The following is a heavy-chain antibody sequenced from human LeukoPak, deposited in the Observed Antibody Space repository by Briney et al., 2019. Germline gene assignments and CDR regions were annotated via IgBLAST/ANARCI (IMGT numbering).Heavy chain of an antibody. V-gene: IGHV4-39*07. CDR3: ARVVYDSSTYPKSYFDF. Sequence: SETLSLTCTVSGGSISSSSYYWGWIRQPPRKGLEWIGRIYYRGITYYNPSLKSRVTISVDTSKNQFSLKLSSVTAADTAVYYCARVVYDSSTYPKSYFDFWGQGTLVTVSS. J-gene: IGHJ4*02. D-gene: IGHD3-22*01. CDR2: IYYRGIT. CDR1: GGSISSSSYY.